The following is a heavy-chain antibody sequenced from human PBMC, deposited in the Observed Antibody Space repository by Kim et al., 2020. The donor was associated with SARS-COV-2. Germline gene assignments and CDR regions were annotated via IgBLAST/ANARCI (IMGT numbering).Heavy chain of an antibody. CDR3: ARDRQQSYDFWSGYYGWFDP. D-gene: IGHD3-3*01. CDR1: GYRFTSYS. Sequence: ASVKVSCKASGYRFTSYSISWVRQAPGQGLEWMGLISAYNGNTNYAQKFQGRVTMTTDTSTSTAYMELRSLRSDDTAVYYCARDRQQSYDFWSGYYGWFDPWGQGTLVTVSS. J-gene: IGHJ5*02. CDR2: ISAYNGNT. V-gene: IGHV1-18*01.